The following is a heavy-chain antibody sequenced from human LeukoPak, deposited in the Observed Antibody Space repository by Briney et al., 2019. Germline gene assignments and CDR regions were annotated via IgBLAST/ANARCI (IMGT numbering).Heavy chain of an antibody. CDR2: ISTRSSYM. V-gene: IGHV3-21*01. CDR3: ARGIAAAAYE. D-gene: IGHD6-13*01. J-gene: IGHJ4*02. Sequence: PGGSLRLSCAASGFTFSSNSMNWVRQAPGKGLEWVSYISTRSSYMYYADSVKGRFTISRDDAKNSLYLQMDSLRAEDTAVYYCARGIAAAAYEWGQGTLVTVSS. CDR1: GFTFSSNS.